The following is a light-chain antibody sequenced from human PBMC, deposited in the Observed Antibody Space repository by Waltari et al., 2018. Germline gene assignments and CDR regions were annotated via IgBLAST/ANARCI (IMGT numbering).Light chain of an antibody. V-gene: IGLV2-14*01. CDR3: SSYSSISTVI. CDR2: EVS. J-gene: IGLJ2*01. CDR1: SSDTGGQNS. Sequence: QSALTQPAPVSGSPGQSITISCTGTSSDTGGQNSVSWYQQHPGKAPNLMIYEVSYRPSGVSPRFSGSKSGNTASLTISGLQAEDEADYYCSSYSSISTVIFAAGTKLTVL.